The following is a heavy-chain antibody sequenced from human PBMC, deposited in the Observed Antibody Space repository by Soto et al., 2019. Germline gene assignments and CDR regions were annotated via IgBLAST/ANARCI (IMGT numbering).Heavy chain of an antibody. Sequence: QVQLQESGPGLVKPSGTLSLTCAVSGGSISSSNWWTWVRQPPGKGLEWVGEISRSGTTNSKPSLKSRVSISVDKSKNQFYLNLDSVTGADTAIYYCARESAISGVFTWGQGTMVTVSS. D-gene: IGHD6-19*01. CDR2: ISRSGTT. V-gene: IGHV4-4*02. J-gene: IGHJ3*01. CDR1: GGSISSSNW. CDR3: ARESAISGVFT.